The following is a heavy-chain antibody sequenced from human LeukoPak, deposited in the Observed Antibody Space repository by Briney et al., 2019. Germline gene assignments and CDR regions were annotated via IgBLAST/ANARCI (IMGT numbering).Heavy chain of an antibody. Sequence: ASVKVSCKASGYTFTGYYMHWVRQAPGQGLEWMGRINPNSGGTNYAQKFQGRVTMTRDTSISTAYMDLSSLRSDNTAVYYCASRWSIAVAGTGDDFDYWGQGTLVTVSS. J-gene: IGHJ4*02. CDR2: INPNSGGT. D-gene: IGHD6-19*01. V-gene: IGHV1-2*06. CDR3: ASRWSIAVAGTGDDFDY. CDR1: GYTFTGYY.